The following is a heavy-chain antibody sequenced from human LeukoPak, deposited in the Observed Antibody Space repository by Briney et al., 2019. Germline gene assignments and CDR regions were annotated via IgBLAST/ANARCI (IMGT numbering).Heavy chain of an antibody. CDR3: ARVSLDIVVVPAAQLADY. Sequence: GGSLRLSCAASGFTFSSYWMSWVRQAPGKGLEWVANIKQDGSEKYYVDSVKGRSTISRDNAKNSLYLQMNSLRAEDTAVYYCARVSLDIVVVPAAQLADYWGQGTLVTVSS. CDR2: IKQDGSEK. J-gene: IGHJ4*02. V-gene: IGHV3-7*01. D-gene: IGHD2-2*01. CDR1: GFTFSSYW.